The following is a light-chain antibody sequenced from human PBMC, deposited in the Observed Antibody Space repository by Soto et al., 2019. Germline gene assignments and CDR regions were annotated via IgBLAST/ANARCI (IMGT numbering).Light chain of an antibody. V-gene: IGKV3D-20*02. J-gene: IGKJ5*01. CDR2: GAS. CDR3: QQRSNWPSIT. CDR1: QSVSSKY. Sequence: EIVLTQSPGTLSLSPGERATLSGRVSQSVSSKYLAWYQQKPGQAPRLXXYGASSRANGIPDRFSGSGSGTDLTLTISSLEPEDFAVYYCQQRSNWPSITFGQGTRLEIK.